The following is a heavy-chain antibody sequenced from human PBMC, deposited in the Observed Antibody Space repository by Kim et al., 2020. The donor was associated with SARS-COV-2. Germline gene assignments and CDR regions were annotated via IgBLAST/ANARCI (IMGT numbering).Heavy chain of an antibody. J-gene: IGHJ5*02. V-gene: IGHV3-30*18. CDR1: GFTFSSYG. CDR2: ISYDGSNK. Sequence: GGSLRLSCAASGFTFSSYGMHWVRQAPGKGLEWVAVISYDGSNKYYADSVKGRFTISRDNSKNTLYLQMNSLRAEDTAVYYCAKDNRKHWEFGELLAWGQGTLVTVSS. CDR3: AKDNRKHWEFGELLA. D-gene: IGHD3-10*01.